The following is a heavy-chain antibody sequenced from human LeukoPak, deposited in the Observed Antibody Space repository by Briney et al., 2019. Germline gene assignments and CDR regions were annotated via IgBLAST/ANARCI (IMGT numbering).Heavy chain of an antibody. CDR2: NYQSGST. J-gene: IGHJ4*02. CDR3: ARSPELGIADY. D-gene: IGHD7-27*01. Sequence: SVTRSLTCTVFGFSISSGYYWGWIRQPPGKGLEWMGTNYQSGSTYYNPSLKSRVTISVDTSKNQFFLKLRSVTAADTAVYYCARSPELGIADYWGQGTLVTVSS. CDR1: GFSISSGYY. V-gene: IGHV4-38-2*02.